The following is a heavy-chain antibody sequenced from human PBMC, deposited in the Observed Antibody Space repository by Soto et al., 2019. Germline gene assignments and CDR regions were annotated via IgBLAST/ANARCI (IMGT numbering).Heavy chain of an antibody. J-gene: IGHJ4*02. CDR3: AIRSGWSQFDC. D-gene: IGHD6-19*01. CDR2: ISGSGGST. CDR1: GFTFSSYA. Sequence: GGSLRLSCAASGFTFSSYAMSWVSQAPGKGLEWVSAISGSGGSTYYADSVKGRFTISRDNSKNTLYLQMNSLRAEDTAVYYCAIRSGWSQFDCWGQGTLVTVSS. V-gene: IGHV3-23*01.